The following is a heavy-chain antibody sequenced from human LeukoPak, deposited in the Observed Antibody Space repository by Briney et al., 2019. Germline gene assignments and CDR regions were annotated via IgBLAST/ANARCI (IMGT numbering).Heavy chain of an antibody. Sequence: SETLSLTCAVSGGSISSGGYSWSWIRQPPGKGLEWIVYIYHSGSTYYNPSLKSRVTISVDRSKNQFSPKLSSVTAADTAVYYCARELVDTAMVTSNWFDPWGQGTLVTVSS. CDR3: ARELVDTAMVTSNWFDP. CDR1: GGSISSGGYS. V-gene: IGHV4-30-2*01. D-gene: IGHD5-18*01. J-gene: IGHJ5*02. CDR2: IYHSGST.